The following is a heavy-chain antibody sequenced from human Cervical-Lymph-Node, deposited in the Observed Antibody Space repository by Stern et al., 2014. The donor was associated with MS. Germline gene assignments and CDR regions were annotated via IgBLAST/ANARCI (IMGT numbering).Heavy chain of an antibody. V-gene: IGHV3-23*04. J-gene: IGHJ6*02. CDR1: GFTFRTYA. CDR2: ISGSGGST. Sequence: VQLVESGVNVIQPGGSLRLSCATSGFTFRTYAMNWVRQAPGKVLEWVSVISGSGGSTYYADSVKVRFTISRDNSKNTLYLQMNSLRAEDTAVYYCAKNVAGSAMDAWGQGTRVTVSS. CDR3: AKNVAGSAMDA. D-gene: IGHD2-21*01.